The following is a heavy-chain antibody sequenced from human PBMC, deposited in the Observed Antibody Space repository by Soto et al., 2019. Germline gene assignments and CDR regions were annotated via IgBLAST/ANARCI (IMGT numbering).Heavy chain of an antibody. CDR3: AREVGATYFDY. J-gene: IGHJ4*02. V-gene: IGHV4-30-2*01. CDR2: IYHSGST. CDR1: GGSISSGGYS. Sequence: PSETLSLTCAVSGGSISSGGYSWSWTRQPPGKGLEWIGYIYHSGSTYYNPSLKSRVTISVDRSKNQFSLKLSSVTAADTAVYYCAREVGATYFDYWGQGTLVTVSS. D-gene: IGHD1-26*01.